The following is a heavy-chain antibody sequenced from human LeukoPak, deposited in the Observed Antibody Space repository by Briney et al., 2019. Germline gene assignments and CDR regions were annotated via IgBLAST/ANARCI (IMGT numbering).Heavy chain of an antibody. D-gene: IGHD2-15*01. CDR1: GFTFSSYS. V-gene: IGHV3-21*01. CDR3: ATQPGYCSGGSCKNSDY. Sequence: GGSLRLSYAASGFTFSSYSMNWVRQAPGKGLEWVSSISSSSSYIYYADSVKGRFTISRDNAKNSLYLQMNSLRAEDTAVYYCATQPGYCSGGSCKNSDYWGQGTLVTISS. J-gene: IGHJ4*02. CDR2: ISSSSSYI.